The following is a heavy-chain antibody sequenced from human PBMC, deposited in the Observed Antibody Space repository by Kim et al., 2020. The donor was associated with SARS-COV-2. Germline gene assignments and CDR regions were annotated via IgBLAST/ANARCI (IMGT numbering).Heavy chain of an antibody. J-gene: IGHJ2*01. CDR2: ISGSGGST. CDR1: GFTFSSYA. D-gene: IGHD5-18*01. CDR3: ARYCYPNLYWYFDL. V-gene: IGHV3-23*01. Sequence: GGSLRLSCAASGFTFSSYAMSWVRQAPGKGLEWVSAISGSGGSTYYADSVKGRFTISRDNSKNTLYLQMNSLRAEDTAVYYCARYCYPNLYWYFDLWGRGTLVTVSS.